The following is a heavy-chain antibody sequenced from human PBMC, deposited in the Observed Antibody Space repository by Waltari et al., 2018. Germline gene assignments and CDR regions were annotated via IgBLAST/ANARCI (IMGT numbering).Heavy chain of an antibody. D-gene: IGHD6-13*01. CDR1: GFTVSSNY. CDR2: IYSGGST. CDR3: ARDRRIAAAGRDYYGMDV. J-gene: IGHJ6*02. V-gene: IGHV3-53*01. Sequence: EVQLVESGGGLIQPGGSLRLSCAASGFTVSSNYMSWVRQAPGKGLEWVSVIYSGGSTYYADSVKGRFTISRDNSKNTLYLQMNSLRAEDTAVYYCARDRRIAAAGRDYYGMDVWGQGTTVTVSS.